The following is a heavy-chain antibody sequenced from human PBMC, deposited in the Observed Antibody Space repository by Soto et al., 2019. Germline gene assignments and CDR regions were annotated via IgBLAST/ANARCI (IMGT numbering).Heavy chain of an antibody. CDR3: AKSVQQRGGVYATMPVDYYYGMDV. V-gene: IGHV1-69*05. J-gene: IGHJ6*02. D-gene: IGHD2-2*01. CDR2: IIAYFGNA. Sequence: SVKVSCKASGGTFSSYAISWVRQAPGQGLEWMGGIIAYFGNANYAQKLQGRVTITTDESTSTAYMELRSLRSDDTAVYYCAKSVQQRGGVYATMPVDYYYGMDVWGQGXTVTVSS. CDR1: GGTFSSYA.